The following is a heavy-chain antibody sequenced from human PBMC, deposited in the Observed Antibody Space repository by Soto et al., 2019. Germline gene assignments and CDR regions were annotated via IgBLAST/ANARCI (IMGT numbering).Heavy chain of an antibody. CDR1: GFTFTRYS. J-gene: IGHJ4*02. V-gene: IGHV3-21*01. CDR3: ARESEDLTSNFDY. CDR2: ISSTTNYI. Sequence: GGSLRLSCAASGFTFTRYSMNWVRQAPGKGLEWVSSISSTTNYIYYADSMEGRFTVSRDNAKNSVYLEMNSLSAEDTALYYCARESEDLTSNFDYWGQGTLVTVSS.